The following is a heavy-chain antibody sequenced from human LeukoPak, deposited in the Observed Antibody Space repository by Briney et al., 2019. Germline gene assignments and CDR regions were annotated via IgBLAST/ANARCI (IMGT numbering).Heavy chain of an antibody. J-gene: IGHJ3*01. Sequence: GGSLRLSCAGSGFTVSSNYMSWVRQAPGKGLEWVSVIYSGGNTYYADSVKGRFTISRDNARNSLYLHMNSLRVGDTAVYYCARAGIYGGGKSYAFDVWGQGTTVIVSS. CDR3: ARAGIYGGGKSYAFDV. D-gene: IGHD4-23*01. CDR1: GFTVSSNY. CDR2: IYSGGNT. V-gene: IGHV3-53*01.